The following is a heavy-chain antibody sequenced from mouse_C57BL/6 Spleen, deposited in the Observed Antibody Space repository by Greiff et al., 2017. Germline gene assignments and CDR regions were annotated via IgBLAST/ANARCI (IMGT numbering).Heavy chain of an antibody. CDR2: IHPSDSAT. CDR1: GYTFTSYW. CDR3: AIPTGFDY. J-gene: IGHJ2*01. Sequence: QVQLQQPGAELVKPGASVKVSCKASGYTFTSYWMHWVKQRPGQGLEWIGGIHPSDSATNYNQKFKGKATLTVDQSSSTAYMQLSSLTSEDSAVYYCAIPTGFDYWGQGTTLTVSS. D-gene: IGHD4-1*02. V-gene: IGHV1-74*01.